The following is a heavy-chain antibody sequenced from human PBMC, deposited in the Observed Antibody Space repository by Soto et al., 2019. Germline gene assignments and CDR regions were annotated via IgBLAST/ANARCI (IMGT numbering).Heavy chain of an antibody. D-gene: IGHD3-10*01. V-gene: IGHV4-34*01. J-gene: IGHJ5*02. CDR1: GGSFSGYY. CDR3: ARVPLLWFGELLIGWFDP. CDR2: INHSGST. Sequence: PSETLSLTCAVYGGSFSGYYWSWIRQPPGKGLEWIGEINHSGSTNYNPSLKSRVTISVDTSKNQFSLKLSSATAADTAVYYCARVPLLWFGELLIGWFDPWGQGTLVTVSS.